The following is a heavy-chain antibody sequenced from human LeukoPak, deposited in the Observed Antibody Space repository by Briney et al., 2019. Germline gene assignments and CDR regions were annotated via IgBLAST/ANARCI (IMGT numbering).Heavy chain of an antibody. CDR2: IYHSGST. D-gene: IGHD3-22*01. CDR3: ARDSPNYYDSSGYYYGWYFDL. V-gene: IGHV4-38-2*02. Sequence: SETLSLTCTVSGYSISSGYYWGWIRQPPGKGLEWIGSIYHSGSTYYNPSLKSRVTISVDTSKNQFSLKLSSVTAADTAVYYCARDSPNYYDSSGYYYGWYFDLWGRGTLVTVSS. J-gene: IGHJ2*01. CDR1: GYSISSGYY.